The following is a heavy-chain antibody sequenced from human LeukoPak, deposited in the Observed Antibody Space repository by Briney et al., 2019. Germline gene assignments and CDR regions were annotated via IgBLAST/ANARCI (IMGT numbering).Heavy chain of an antibody. J-gene: IGHJ5*02. Sequence: KPSETLSLTCAVYGGSFSGYYWSWIRQPPGKGLEWIGEINHSGSTNYNPSLKSRVTISVDTSKNQFSLKLSSVTAADTAVYYCARATGTPPWFDPWGQGTLVTVSS. CDR2: INHSGST. CDR3: ARATGTPPWFDP. D-gene: IGHD2-15*01. CDR1: GGSFSGYY. V-gene: IGHV4-34*01.